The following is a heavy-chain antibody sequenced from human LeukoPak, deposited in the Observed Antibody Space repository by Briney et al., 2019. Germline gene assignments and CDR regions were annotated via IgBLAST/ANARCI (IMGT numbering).Heavy chain of an antibody. CDR1: GFTFSSYA. Sequence: GVSLRLSCAASGFTFSSYAMHWVRQAPGKGLEWVAVISYDGSNKYYADSVKGRFTITRDNSKNTLYLQMNSLRAEDTAVYYCAALGEGGFDNWFDPWGQGTLVTVSS. CDR2: ISYDGSNK. V-gene: IGHV3-30-3*01. D-gene: IGHD3-16*01. J-gene: IGHJ5*02. CDR3: AALGEGGFDNWFDP.